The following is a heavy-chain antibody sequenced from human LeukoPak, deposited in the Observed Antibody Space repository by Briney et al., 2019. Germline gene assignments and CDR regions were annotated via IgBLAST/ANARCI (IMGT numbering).Heavy chain of an antibody. Sequence: GGSLRLSCAASGFTVSSNYMSWVRQAPGKGLEWVSVIYSGGSTNYADSVKGRFTISRDNSKNTLYLQMNSLRAEDTAVYYCARVAEAGEIDYWGQGTLVTVSS. CDR1: GFTVSSNY. V-gene: IGHV3-53*01. J-gene: IGHJ4*02. CDR3: ARVAEAGEIDY. CDR2: IYSGGST. D-gene: IGHD6-19*01.